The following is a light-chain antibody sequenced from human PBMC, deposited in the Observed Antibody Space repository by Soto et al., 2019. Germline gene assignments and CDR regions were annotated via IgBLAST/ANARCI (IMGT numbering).Light chain of an antibody. CDR1: QSVSSN. CDR3: QQYNNWPLSIT. J-gene: IGKJ5*01. CDR2: GAS. V-gene: IGKV3-15*01. Sequence: EIVMTQSPATQSVSPGERATLSCRASQSVSSNLAWYQQKPGQAPRLLIYGASTRATGIPARFSGSGSGTEFTLTISSLQSEDFAVYYCQQYNNWPLSITFGQGTRLEIK.